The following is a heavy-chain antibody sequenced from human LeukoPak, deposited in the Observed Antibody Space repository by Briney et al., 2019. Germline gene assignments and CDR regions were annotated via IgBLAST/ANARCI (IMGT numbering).Heavy chain of an antibody. CDR3: AKEDTMFPLPNYFDY. CDR1: GFTFSSYA. CDR2: ISGSGGRT. J-gene: IGHJ4*02. V-gene: IGHV3-23*01. D-gene: IGHD3-10*02. Sequence: QPGGSLRLSCAASGFTFSSYAMSWVRQAPGKGLEWVSAISGSGGRTYYADSVKGRFTISRDNSKDTLCLQMNSLRAEDTAVYYCAKEDTMFPLPNYFDYWGQGTLVTVSS.